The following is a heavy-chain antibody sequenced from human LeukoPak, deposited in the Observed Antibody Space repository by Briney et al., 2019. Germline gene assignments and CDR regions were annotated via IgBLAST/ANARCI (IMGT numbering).Heavy chain of an antibody. CDR2: IYYSGST. CDR1: GGSISSYY. J-gene: IGHJ6*03. V-gene: IGHV4-59*08. Sequence: SETLSLTCTVSGGSISSYYWSWIRQPPGKGLEWIGYIYYSGSTNYNPSLKSRVTISVDTSKNQFSLKLSSVTAADTAVYYCARRYCSSTSCPPDYYYMDAWGKGTTVTVSS. CDR3: ARRYCSSTSCPPDYYYMDA. D-gene: IGHD2-2*01.